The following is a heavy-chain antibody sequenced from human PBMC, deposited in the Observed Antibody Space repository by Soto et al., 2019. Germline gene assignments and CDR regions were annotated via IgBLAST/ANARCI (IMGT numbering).Heavy chain of an antibody. CDR2: MNPNSGNT. CDR1: RNTLTSYD. CDR3: ARGVKYGAYSRWFDP. J-gene: IGHJ5*02. V-gene: IGHV1-8*01. Sequence: ASVKVSCKASRNTLTSYDINWVRQATGQGLEYLGWMNPNSGNTAYVQKFQGRVTMTWDTSITTAYMELSGLRSEDTAVYFCARGVKYGAYSRWFDPWGQGTLVTVSS. D-gene: IGHD4-17*01.